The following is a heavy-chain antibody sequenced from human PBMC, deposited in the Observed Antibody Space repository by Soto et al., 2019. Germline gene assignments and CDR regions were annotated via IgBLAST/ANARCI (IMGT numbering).Heavy chain of an antibody. J-gene: IGHJ6*02. CDR1: GGTFSSYA. Sequence: GASVKVSCKASGGTFSSYAISWVRQAPGQGLEWMGGIIPIFGTANYAQKFQGRVTITADESTSTAYMELSSLRSEDTAVYYCARGPASSVVPAAIRYYGMDVWGQGTTVTSP. D-gene: IGHD2-2*02. CDR3: ARGPASSVVPAAIRYYGMDV. V-gene: IGHV1-69*13. CDR2: IIPIFGTA.